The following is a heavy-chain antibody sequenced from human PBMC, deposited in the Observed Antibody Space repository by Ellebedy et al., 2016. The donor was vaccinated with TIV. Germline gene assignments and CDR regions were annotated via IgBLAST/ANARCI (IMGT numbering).Heavy chain of an antibody. J-gene: IGHJ4*02. Sequence: GESLKISCTASGFTFNRFSMTWVRQLPGKGLEWVANIGPDGSEKHYLDSVKGRFTISRDNAKDSLSLQMNSLRAEDTAVYYCARPGLLKDYRFYHDSWGQGTLVTVSS. V-gene: IGHV3-7*01. CDR3: ARPGLLKDYRFYHDS. D-gene: IGHD3-16*01. CDR1: GFTFNRFS. CDR2: IGPDGSEK.